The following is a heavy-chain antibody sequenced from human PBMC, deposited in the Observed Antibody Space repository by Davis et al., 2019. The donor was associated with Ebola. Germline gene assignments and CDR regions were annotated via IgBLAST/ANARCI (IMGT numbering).Heavy chain of an antibody. V-gene: IGHV3-30-3*01. Sequence: PGGSLRLSCAASGFTFSSYAMHWVRQAPGKGLEWVAVISYDGSNKYYADSVKGRFTISRDNSKNTLYLQTNSLRAEDTAVYYCAKDGVILGVYDYWGQGTLVTVSS. CDR1: GFTFSSYA. CDR2: ISYDGSNK. D-gene: IGHD3-10*01. J-gene: IGHJ4*02. CDR3: AKDGVILGVYDY.